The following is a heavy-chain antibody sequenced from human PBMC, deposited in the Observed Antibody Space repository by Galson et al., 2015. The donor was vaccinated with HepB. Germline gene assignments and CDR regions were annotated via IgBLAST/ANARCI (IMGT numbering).Heavy chain of an antibody. Sequence: SLRLSCAASGFTVSSNYMSWVRQAPGKGLEWVSVIYSGGSTYYADSVKGRFTISRDNSKNTLYLQMNRLRAEDTAVYYCARDSLEVYGMDVWGQGTTVTVSS. V-gene: IGHV3-53*01. CDR3: ARDSLEVYGMDV. CDR2: IYSGGST. D-gene: IGHD3-3*01. J-gene: IGHJ6*02. CDR1: GFTVSSNY.